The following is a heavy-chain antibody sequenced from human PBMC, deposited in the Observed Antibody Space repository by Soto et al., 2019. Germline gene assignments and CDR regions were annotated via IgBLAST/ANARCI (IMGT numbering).Heavy chain of an antibody. Sequence: ASVKVSCKASGYTFTSYCISWVLQAPGQGLEWMGWISAYNGNTNYAQKLQGRVTMTTDTSTSTAYMELRSLRSDDTAVYYCARVGSGSYLGFWAFDIWGQGTMVTVSS. J-gene: IGHJ3*02. CDR3: ARVGSGSYLGFWAFDI. CDR2: ISAYNGNT. CDR1: GYTFTSYC. V-gene: IGHV1-18*01. D-gene: IGHD1-26*01.